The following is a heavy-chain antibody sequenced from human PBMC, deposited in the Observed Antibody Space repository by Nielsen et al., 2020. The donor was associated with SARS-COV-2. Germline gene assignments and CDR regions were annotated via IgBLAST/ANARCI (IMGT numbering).Heavy chain of an antibody. J-gene: IGHJ4*02. V-gene: IGHV5-51*01. CDR1: GYSFSSYC. Sequence: GESLKISCEASGYSFSSYCNDWVRQSPGKGLEGIRTIYPCDSETKYSPSFQGQVTMSVDKSLRTAYLQWRTLKASDTAMYYCARRHMIPFGAGTYHFDCWGQGTLVTVSS. CDR2: IYPCDSET. D-gene: IGHD3-16*01. CDR3: ARRHMIPFGAGTYHFDC.